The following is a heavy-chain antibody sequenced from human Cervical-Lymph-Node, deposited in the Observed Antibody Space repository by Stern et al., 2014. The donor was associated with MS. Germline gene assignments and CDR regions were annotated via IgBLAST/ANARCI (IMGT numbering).Heavy chain of an antibody. CDR1: GGSISSGDYS. V-gene: IGHV4-30-2*01. CDR3: ARIFGGNFDN. J-gene: IGHJ4*02. CDR2: IGHSGST. Sequence: QVQLVESGSGLVKPSQTLSLTCAVSGGSISSGDYSWSWIRQPPGKSLEWIGYIGHSGSTYYTPSLKGRVSISVDRSKNQFPLKLSSVTAADTAMYYCARIFGGNFDNWGQGTLVTVSS. D-gene: IGHD4-23*01.